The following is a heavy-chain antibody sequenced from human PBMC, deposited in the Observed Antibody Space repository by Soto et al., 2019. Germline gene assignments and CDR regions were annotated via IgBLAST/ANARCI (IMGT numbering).Heavy chain of an antibody. CDR3: ARGWLGHPLDY. J-gene: IGHJ4*02. Sequence: QVQLQESGPGLVKPSQTLSLTCTVSGGSISSGGYYWSWIRQHPGKGLEWIGYIYYSGRTYYNPSLKSRVTISVDAPKNQFSLKLSSVTAADTAVYYCARGWLGHPLDYWGKVTVVTVAS. D-gene: IGHD6-19*01. CDR2: IYYSGRT. V-gene: IGHV4-31*03. CDR1: GGSISSGGYY.